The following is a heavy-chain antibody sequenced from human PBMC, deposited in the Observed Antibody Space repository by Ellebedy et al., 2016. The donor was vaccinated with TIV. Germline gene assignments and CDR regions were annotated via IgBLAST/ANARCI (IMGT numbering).Heavy chain of an antibody. CDR2: INPNSGGT. J-gene: IGHJ4*02. Sequence: AASVKVSCKASGYTFTSYGISWVRQAPGQGLEWMGWINPNSGGTNYAQKFQGRVTMTRDTSISTAYMELSRLRSDDTAVYYCASMPGQLGVDYWGQGTLVTVSS. D-gene: IGHD6-6*01. CDR1: GYTFTSYG. CDR3: ASMPGQLGVDY. V-gene: IGHV1-2*02.